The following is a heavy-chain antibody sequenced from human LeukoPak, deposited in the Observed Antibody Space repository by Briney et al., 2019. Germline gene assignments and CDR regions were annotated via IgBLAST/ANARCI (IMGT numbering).Heavy chain of an antibody. V-gene: IGHV5-10-1*01. CDR2: IDPSDSYT. CDR3: ATNLYDHVWEIYGVDV. J-gene: IGHJ6*02. Sequence: GESLKISCKGSGYSFTSYWISWVRQMPGKGLEWMGRIDPSDSYTNYSPSFQGHVTISADKSISTAYLQWSSLKASDTAMYYCATNLYDHVWEIYGVDVWGQGTTVTVSS. CDR1: GYSFTSYW. D-gene: IGHD3-16*01.